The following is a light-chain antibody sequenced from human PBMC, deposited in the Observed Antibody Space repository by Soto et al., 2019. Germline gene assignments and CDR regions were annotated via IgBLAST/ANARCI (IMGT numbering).Light chain of an antibody. CDR3: TSYTSNSVVV. V-gene: IGLV2-14*01. CDR2: DVS. J-gene: IGLJ2*01. Sequence: QSALTQPASVSGSPGQSITISCTGTSSDVGGYNYVSWYQQHPGKAPKLMIYDVSDRPSGVSDRFSGSKSGNTASLTISGLHAEDEAAYYCTSYTSNSVVVFGGGTQLTVL. CDR1: SSDVGGYNY.